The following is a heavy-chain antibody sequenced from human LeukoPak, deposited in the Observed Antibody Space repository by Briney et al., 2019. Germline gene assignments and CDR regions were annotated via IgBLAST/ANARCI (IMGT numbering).Heavy chain of an antibody. V-gene: IGHV3-53*01. Sequence: PGGSLRLSCVASGFTVSSNYMSWVRQAPGKGLEWVSVIYSGGSTYYADSVKGRFTISRDNSKNTLYFQMNSLRAEDTAVYYCARSLVDIVLVPAAIAFDYWGQGTLVTVSS. D-gene: IGHD2-2*03. CDR3: ARSLVDIVLVPAAIAFDY. J-gene: IGHJ4*02. CDR2: IYSGGST. CDR1: GFTVSSNY.